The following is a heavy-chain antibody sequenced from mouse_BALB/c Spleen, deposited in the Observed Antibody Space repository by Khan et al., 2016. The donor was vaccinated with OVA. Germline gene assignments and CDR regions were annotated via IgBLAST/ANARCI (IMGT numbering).Heavy chain of an antibody. CDR1: GFSLISYA. J-gene: IGHJ1*01. V-gene: IGHV2-9*02. D-gene: IGHD2-3*01. CDR2: IWAVGST. Sequence: QVQLKQSGPDLVAPSQSLSITCTVSGFSLISYAVHWVRQPPGKGLEWLGVIWAVGSTNYNSALMSRLSISKDNSKSQVFLKMNSLQIDDTAMYYCARNFDDTVEYFDGWGAGTTVTVSS. CDR3: ARNFDDTVEYFDG.